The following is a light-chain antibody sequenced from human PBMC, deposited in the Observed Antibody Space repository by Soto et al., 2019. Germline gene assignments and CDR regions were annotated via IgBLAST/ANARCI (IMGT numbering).Light chain of an antibody. V-gene: IGLV2-14*03. CDR2: DVS. Sequence: QSALTQPASVSGSPGQSITISCTGTSSDIGGSNYVSWYQQHPGKGPKLMIYDVSNRPSGVSNRFSASKSGNTASLTISGLQAEDESDYYCSSYTSNNILIFGGGTQLTVL. J-gene: IGLJ2*01. CDR3: SSYTSNNILI. CDR1: SSDIGGSNY.